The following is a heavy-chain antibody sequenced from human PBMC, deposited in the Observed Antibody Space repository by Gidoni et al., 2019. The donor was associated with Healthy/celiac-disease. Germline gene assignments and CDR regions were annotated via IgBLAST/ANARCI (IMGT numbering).Heavy chain of an antibody. CDR1: GFTFDDYA. Sequence: EVQLVESGGGVVQPGRSLRLSCEASGFTFDDYAMHWVRQAPGKCLVWVSGISWNSGSIVYADSVNGRFTISRDNGKYSLYLQMNSLRAEDTALYYCARGRGVNHYFDSWGQGTLVTVSS. CDR2: ISWNSGSI. D-gene: IGHD1-26*01. V-gene: IGHV3-9*01. CDR3: ARGRGVNHYFDS. J-gene: IGHJ4*02.